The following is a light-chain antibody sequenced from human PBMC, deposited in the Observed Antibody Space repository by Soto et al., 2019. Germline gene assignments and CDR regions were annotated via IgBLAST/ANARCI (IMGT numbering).Light chain of an antibody. Sequence: PGESATLSCRASQTVSITYLTWYQQRPGQSPTLLIYHASNRPTGIPARFSGSGSGTDFTLTISSLEPEDFAVYYCQHHSDWFSWSFGQGTKV. J-gene: IGKJ1*01. CDR3: QHHSDWFSWS. CDR1: QTVSITY. CDR2: HAS. V-gene: IGKV3-11*01.